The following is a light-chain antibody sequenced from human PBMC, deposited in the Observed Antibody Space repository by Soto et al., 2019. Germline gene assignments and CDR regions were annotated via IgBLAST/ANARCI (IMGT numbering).Light chain of an antibody. CDR2: WAS. CDR1: QSILYSSNNQIC. V-gene: IGKV4-1*01. Sequence: DIVMTQSPDSLAVSLGERATINCKSSQSILYSSNNQICLVWYQQKPGQPPKLLIYWASTREFGVPDRFSGSGSGTDFTLTISSLQAEDVAVYYCQQYYTIPLTFGGGTKVDIK. J-gene: IGKJ4*01. CDR3: QQYYTIPLT.